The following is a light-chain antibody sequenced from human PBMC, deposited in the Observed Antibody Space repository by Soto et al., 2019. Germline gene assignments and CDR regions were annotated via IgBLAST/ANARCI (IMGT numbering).Light chain of an antibody. J-gene: IGKJ1*01. CDR3: QQYGSSPRT. CDR2: GAT. Sequence: EIVLTQSPGTLSLSPGERATLSCRASQSVSSSYLAWYQQKPGQAPRLLIFGATSKATCIPDRFSGSGVGTDFTLTIIRLEPEDFAGYYSQQYGSSPRTFGQGTQVEIK. V-gene: IGKV3-20*01. CDR1: QSVSSSY.